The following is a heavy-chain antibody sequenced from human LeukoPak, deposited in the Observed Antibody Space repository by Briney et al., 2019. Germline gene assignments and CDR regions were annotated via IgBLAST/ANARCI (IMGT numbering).Heavy chain of an antibody. V-gene: IGHV4-59*01. CDR2: IYYSGST. D-gene: IGHD1-26*01. Sequence: SETLSLTCTVSGGSISSYYWSWIRQPPGKGLEWLGYIYYSGSTNYNPSLKSRVTISVATSKNHFSLKLRSLHAAAPAVFYCARRWVGETCGQRTLVTVSS. CDR1: GGSISSYY. J-gene: IGHJ5*02. CDR3: ARRWVGET.